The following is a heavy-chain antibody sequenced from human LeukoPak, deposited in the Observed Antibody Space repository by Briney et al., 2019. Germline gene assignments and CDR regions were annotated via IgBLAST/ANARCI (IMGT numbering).Heavy chain of an antibody. CDR2: ISGSGGST. D-gene: IGHD6-19*01. CDR1: GFTFSSYA. J-gene: IGHJ4*02. V-gene: IGHV3-23*01. Sequence: GGSLRLSCAASGFTFSSYAMSWVRQAPGKGLEWVSAISGSGGSTYYADSVKGRFTISRDNSKNTPYLQMNSLRAEDTAVYYCAKDHPRRSSGSDLDYWGQGTLVTVSS. CDR3: AKDHPRRSSGSDLDY.